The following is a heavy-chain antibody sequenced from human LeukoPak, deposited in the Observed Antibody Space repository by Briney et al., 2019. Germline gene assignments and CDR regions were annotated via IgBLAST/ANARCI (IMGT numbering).Heavy chain of an antibody. CDR1: GNTFTGYY. V-gene: IGHV1-2*02. Sequence: ASVKVSCKASGNTFTGYYMHWVRQAPGQGLEWMGWINPNSGGTNYAQKFQGRVTMTRDTSISTAYMELSRLRSDDTAVYYCARGYLPDRTYSSGWTPDYWGQGTLVTVSS. D-gene: IGHD6-19*01. CDR3: ARGYLPDRTYSSGWTPDY. CDR2: INPNSGGT. J-gene: IGHJ4*02.